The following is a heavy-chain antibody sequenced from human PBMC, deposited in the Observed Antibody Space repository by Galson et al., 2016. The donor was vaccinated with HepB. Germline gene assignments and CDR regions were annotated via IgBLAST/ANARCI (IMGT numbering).Heavy chain of an antibody. CDR3: ARGHCGSTNCHLYFDY. V-gene: IGHV3-21*01. D-gene: IGHD2-2*01. CDR1: GFTFFNYA. J-gene: IGHJ4*01. CDR2: IEGDANHI. Sequence: SLRLSYAASGFTFFNYAMTWVRQAPGKGLEWVSHIEGDANHIHYRHSLKGRFTISRDIAKNSLYLEMSGLGAEDTAVYYCARGHCGSTNCHLYFDYWGQGTLVTVSS.